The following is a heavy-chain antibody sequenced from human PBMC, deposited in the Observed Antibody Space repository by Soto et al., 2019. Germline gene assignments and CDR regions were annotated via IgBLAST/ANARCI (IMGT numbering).Heavy chain of an antibody. CDR2: ISGSGGST. Sequence: EVQLLESGGGLVQPGGSLRLSCAASGFTFSSYAMSWVRQAPGKGLEWVSAISGSGGSTYYADSVKGRFTISRDNSKNTLYLQMNSLRAEDTAVYYCAKGSGLYSSGWYGWFGDYFDYWGQGTLVTVSS. CDR3: AKGSGLYSSGWYGWFGDYFDY. V-gene: IGHV3-23*01. D-gene: IGHD6-19*01. CDR1: GFTFSSYA. J-gene: IGHJ4*02.